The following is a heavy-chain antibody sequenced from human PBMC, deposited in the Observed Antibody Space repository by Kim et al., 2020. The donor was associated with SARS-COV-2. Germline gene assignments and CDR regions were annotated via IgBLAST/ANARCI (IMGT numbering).Heavy chain of an antibody. CDR2: ISGSGDRT. J-gene: IGHJ4*02. CDR3: AKARGDYVWGSYRQQAFDY. V-gene: IGHV3-23*01. D-gene: IGHD3-16*02. Sequence: GGSLRLSCAASGFTFSSYAMSWVRQAPGKGLEWVSAISGSGDRTYYEDSVKGRFTISRDNSKNTLYVQMNSLRAEDTAVYYCAKARGDYVWGSYRQQAFDYWGQGTLVTVSS. CDR1: GFTFSSYA.